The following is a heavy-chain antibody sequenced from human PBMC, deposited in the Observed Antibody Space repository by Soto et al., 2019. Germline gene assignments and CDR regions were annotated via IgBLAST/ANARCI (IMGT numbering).Heavy chain of an antibody. J-gene: IGHJ4*02. CDR3: ARAPRSSGWYL. CDR2: IYYSGST. Sequence: PSETLSLTCTVSGGSISSYYWSWIRQPPGKGLEWIGYIYYSGSTNYNPSLKSRVTISVDTSKNQFSLKLSSVTAADTAVYYCARAPRSSGWYLWGQGTLVTLSS. D-gene: IGHD6-19*01. V-gene: IGHV4-59*01. CDR1: GGSISSYY.